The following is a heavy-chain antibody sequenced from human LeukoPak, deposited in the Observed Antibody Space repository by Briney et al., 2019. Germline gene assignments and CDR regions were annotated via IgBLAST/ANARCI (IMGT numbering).Heavy chain of an antibody. J-gene: IGHJ4*02. CDR3: AKDYRRYGGYSDY. CDR1: RFTFSSYG. D-gene: IGHD4-17*01. CDR2: IRLDGSNE. Sequence: PGGSLRLSCAASRFTFSSYGMHWVRQAPGKGLEWVAFIRLDGSNEYYADSVKGRFTISRDNSRNTLFLQMNTLRAEDTAVYYCAKDYRRYGGYSDYWGQGTLVTVSP. V-gene: IGHV3-30*02.